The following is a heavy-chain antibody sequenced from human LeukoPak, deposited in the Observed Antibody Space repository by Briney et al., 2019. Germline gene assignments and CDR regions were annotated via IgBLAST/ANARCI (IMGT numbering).Heavy chain of an antibody. J-gene: IGHJ5*02. CDR2: IKQDGSEK. CDR3: ARDNSVEDTAWWFDP. Sequence: PGGSLRLSCAASGFTFSSYWMSWVRQAPGKGLEWVANIKQDGSEKYYVDSVKGRFTISRDNSKNMLYLEMNSLSTEDTAVYYCARDNSVEDTAWWFDPWGQGTLVTVSS. V-gene: IGHV3-7*01. D-gene: IGHD4-23*01. CDR1: GFTFSSYW.